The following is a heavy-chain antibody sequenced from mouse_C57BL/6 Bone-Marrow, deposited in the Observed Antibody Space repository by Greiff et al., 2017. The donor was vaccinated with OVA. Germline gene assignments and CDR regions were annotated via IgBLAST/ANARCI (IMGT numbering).Heavy chain of an antibody. D-gene: IGHD4-1*01. CDR3: TRRGLGRYFDY. Sequence: VQLHQSGAELVRPGASVTLSCKASGYTFTDYEMPWVKPTPVHGLEWIGAIDPETGGTAYNQKFKGKAILTAVKTSSTAYMEHRSLTSEDATVYYYTRRGLGRYFDYWGQGTTLTVSS. CDR2: IDPETGGT. V-gene: IGHV1-15*01. J-gene: IGHJ2*01. CDR1: GYTFTDYE.